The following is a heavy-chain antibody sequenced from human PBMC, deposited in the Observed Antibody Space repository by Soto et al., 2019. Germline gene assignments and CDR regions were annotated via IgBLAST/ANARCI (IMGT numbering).Heavy chain of an antibody. CDR2: INHSGST. CDR3: ARDPIAYCGGACKVRAFDI. V-gene: IGHV4-34*01. Sequence: PGTLSLTCRVNGGSFSGYHWSWIRQPPGKAPAWIREINHSGSTNYNPSLKSRVTISLDTSKNHFSLNLSSVTAADTAVYFCARDPIAYCGGACKVRAFDIWGQGTMVT. CDR1: GGSFSGYH. J-gene: IGHJ3*02. D-gene: IGHD2-21*02.